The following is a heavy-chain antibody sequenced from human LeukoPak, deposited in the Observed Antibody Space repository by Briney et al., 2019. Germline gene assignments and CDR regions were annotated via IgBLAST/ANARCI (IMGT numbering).Heavy chain of an antibody. V-gene: IGHV1-46*01. J-gene: IGHJ6*04. Sequence: ASVKVSCKASGYTFTSYYMHWVRQAPGQGLEWMGIINPSGGSTSYAQKFQGRVTITADESTSTAYMELSSLRSEDTAVYYCARAARAETWVRGVSYYYYGMDVWGKGTTVAVSS. CDR1: GYTFTSYY. CDR2: INPSGGST. CDR3: ARAARAETWVRGVSYYYYGMDV. D-gene: IGHD3-10*01.